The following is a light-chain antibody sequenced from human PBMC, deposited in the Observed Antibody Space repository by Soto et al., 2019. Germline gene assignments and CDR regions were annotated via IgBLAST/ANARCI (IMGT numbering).Light chain of an antibody. J-gene: IGKJ1*01. CDR1: QNVGNS. CDR3: LQSYTWPWT. V-gene: IGKV3-15*01. CDR2: GAS. Sequence: EVVMTQSPATLSVSPGERATLSCRASQNVGNSLVWYQQKPGQPPRLLIYGASTRATGVPVRFSGGGSGTEFTLTISSLQSEDFAVFYCLQSYTWPWTFGQGTRVQVK.